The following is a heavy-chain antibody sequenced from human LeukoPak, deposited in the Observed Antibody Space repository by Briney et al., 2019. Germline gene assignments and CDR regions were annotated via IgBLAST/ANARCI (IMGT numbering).Heavy chain of an antibody. CDR3: ARHEEGSGWYRSYIDL. J-gene: IGHJ2*01. D-gene: IGHD6-19*01. CDR1: GVSISSYY. V-gene: IGHV4-4*09. CDR2: ISTSGST. Sequence: PSETLSLTCTVSGVSISSYYCSWFRQPPGKGLEWIGYISTSGSTDYSPSLKSRVTMSKDTSKNQISLNLSSVTAADTAVYYCARHEEGSGWYRSYIDLWGRGTLVIVSS.